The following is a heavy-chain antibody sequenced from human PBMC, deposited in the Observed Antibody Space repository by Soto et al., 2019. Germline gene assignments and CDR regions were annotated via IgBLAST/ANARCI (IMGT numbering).Heavy chain of an antibody. CDR2: IIPIFGTA. V-gene: IGHV1-69*12. Sequence: QVQLVQSGAEVKKPGSSVKVSCKASGGTFSSYAISWVRQAPGQGLEWMGGIIPIFGTANYAQKFKGRVTITADESTLTDYMELSSLRAEDTAVYYIGDLHDYYYGMDVWGQGTTVTVSS. CDR1: GGTFSSYA. D-gene: IGHD3-3*01. CDR3: GDLHDYYYGMDV. J-gene: IGHJ6*02.